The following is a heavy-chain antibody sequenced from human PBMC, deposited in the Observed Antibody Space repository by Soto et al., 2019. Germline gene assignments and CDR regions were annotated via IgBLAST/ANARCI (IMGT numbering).Heavy chain of an antibody. J-gene: IGHJ3*01. CDR2: IYYSGTT. CDR3: ARAGGRYAITAYDV. CDR1: GASISSYY. V-gene: IGHV4-59*01. D-gene: IGHD1-26*01. Sequence: SETLSLTCSVSGASISSYYWSWIRQPPGKALEWIGYIYYSGTTNYNPSLKSRVTISVDTSKNQFSLRLSSVTAADTAVYYCARAGGRYAITAYDVWGPGTLVTVSS.